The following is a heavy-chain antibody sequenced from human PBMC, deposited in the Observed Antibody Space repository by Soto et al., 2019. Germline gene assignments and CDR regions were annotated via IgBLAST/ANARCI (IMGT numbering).Heavy chain of an antibody. CDR3: VRLVGNSWLDY. Sequence: SQTLSLTCAISGDSVSSSSVTWNWIRQSPSRGLEWLGRTYYRSKWYNDYAESVKSRMTINPDASKNQLSLQLNSVTPEDTAIYYCVRLVGNSWLDYWGQGTQVTVSS. CDR2: TYYRSKWYN. J-gene: IGHJ4*02. D-gene: IGHD6-13*01. CDR1: GDSVSSSSVT. V-gene: IGHV6-1*01.